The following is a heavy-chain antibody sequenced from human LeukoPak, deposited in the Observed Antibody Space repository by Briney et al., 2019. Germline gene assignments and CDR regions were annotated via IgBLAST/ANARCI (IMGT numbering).Heavy chain of an antibody. CDR2: IYYSGST. J-gene: IGHJ5*02. V-gene: IGHV4-39*01. D-gene: IGHD5-12*01. CDR1: GGSISSRSYY. Sequence: SETLSLTCTVSGGSISSRSYYWGWIRQPPGKGLEWIGIIYYSGSTYSNPSLKSRVTISVDTSKNQFSLKLSSVTAADTAVYFCARGLAAAYDYNWFDPWGQGTLITVSS. CDR3: ARGLAAAYDYNWFDP.